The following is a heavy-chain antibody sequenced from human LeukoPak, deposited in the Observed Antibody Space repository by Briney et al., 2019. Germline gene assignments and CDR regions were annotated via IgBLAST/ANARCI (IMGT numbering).Heavy chain of an antibody. J-gene: IGHJ4*02. Sequence: GGSLRLSCAASGFTFSSYAMSWVRQAPGKGLEWVSVIYDNGDAYSADSVKGRFTISRHNSKNTLYLQMNSLRPEDTAVYYCAGGSRRDGYYYWGQGTLVTVSS. CDR2: IYDNGDA. D-gene: IGHD5-24*01. V-gene: IGHV3-53*04. CDR1: GFTFSSYA. CDR3: AGGSRRDGYYY.